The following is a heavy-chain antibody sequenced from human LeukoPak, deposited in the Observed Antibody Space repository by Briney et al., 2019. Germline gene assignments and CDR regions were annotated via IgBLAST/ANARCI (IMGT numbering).Heavy chain of an antibody. CDR2: ISAYNGNT. D-gene: IGHD4-23*01. V-gene: IGHV1-18*01. CDR1: GYTFTSYG. J-gene: IGHJ4*02. CDR3: ASLATVVTPLHFDY. Sequence: ASVKVSCKASGYTFTSYGISWVRQAPGQGLEWMGWISAYNGNTNYAQKFQGRVTITADESTSTAYMELSSLRSEDTAVYYCASLATVVTPLHFDYWGQGTLVTVSS.